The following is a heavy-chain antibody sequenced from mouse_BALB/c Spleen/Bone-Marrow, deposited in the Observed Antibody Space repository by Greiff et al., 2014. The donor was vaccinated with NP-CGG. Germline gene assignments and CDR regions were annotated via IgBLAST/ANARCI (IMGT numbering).Heavy chain of an antibody. J-gene: IGHJ4*01. Sequence: VQLQQSGAELVRPGVSVKISCKGSGYTFTDYAMHWVKQSHAKSLEWIGVISTYYGDASYNQKFKGKATVTVDKSSSTAYMELARLTSEDSAIYYCASGNYYYAMDYWGQGTSVTVSS. CDR3: ASGNYYYAMDY. D-gene: IGHD2-1*01. CDR1: GYTFTDYA. CDR2: ISTYYGDA. V-gene: IGHV1S137*01.